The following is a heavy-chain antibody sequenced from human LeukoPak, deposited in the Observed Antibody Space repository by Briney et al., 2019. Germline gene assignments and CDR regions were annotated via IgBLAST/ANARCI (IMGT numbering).Heavy chain of an antibody. V-gene: IGHV3-21*01. CDR3: VRGSENYNGAADY. CDR2: ISSSSSYI. CDR1: GFTFSSYS. J-gene: IGHJ4*02. Sequence: GRSLRLSCAASGFTFSSYSMNWVRQAPGKGLEWVSSISSSSSYIYYADSVKGRFTISRDNAKNSLYLQMNSLRVEDTAMYYCVRGSENYNGAADYWGQGTLVTVSS. D-gene: IGHD1-7*01.